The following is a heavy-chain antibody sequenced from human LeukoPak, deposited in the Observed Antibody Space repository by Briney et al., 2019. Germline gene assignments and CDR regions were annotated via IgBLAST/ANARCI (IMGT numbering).Heavy chain of an antibody. CDR1: GGSISSYY. Sequence: PSETLSLTCTVSGGSISSYYWSWIRQPPGKGLEWIGYIYYSGSTNYNPSLKSRVTISVDTSKNQFSLKLSSVTAADTAVYYCARPPGSSGWYEDYFDYWGQGTPVTVSS. V-gene: IGHV4-59*01. CDR2: IYYSGST. CDR3: ARPPGSSGWYEDYFDY. D-gene: IGHD6-19*01. J-gene: IGHJ4*02.